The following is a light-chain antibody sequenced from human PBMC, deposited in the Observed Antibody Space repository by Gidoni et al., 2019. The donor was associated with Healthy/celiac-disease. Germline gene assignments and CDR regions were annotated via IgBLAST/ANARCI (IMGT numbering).Light chain of an antibody. CDR3: QQSYSTPWT. CDR2: AAS. J-gene: IGKJ1*01. Sequence: DIQLTQSPSSLSASVGDRVTITCRASQSISSYLNWYQQKPGKAPKLLFYAASSLQSGVPSMFSGSGSGTDFTLTISSLQPEDFATYYCQQSYSTPWTFGQGTKVEIK. CDR1: QSISSY. V-gene: IGKV1-39*01.